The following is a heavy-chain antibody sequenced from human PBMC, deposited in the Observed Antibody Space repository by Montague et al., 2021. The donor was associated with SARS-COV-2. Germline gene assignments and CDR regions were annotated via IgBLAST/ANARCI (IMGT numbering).Heavy chain of an antibody. D-gene: IGHD4-17*01. CDR1: GGSIRSDSYY. J-gene: IGHJ6*02. CDR3: ARDYGDYSYYYGLDV. V-gene: IGHV4-61*02. CDR2: IYSSGST. Sequence: TLSLTCTVSGGSIRSDSYYWSWIRPPAGKGLEWIGRIYSSGSTNYTPSLKSRVTMSVATSKNQFSLKVSSVTAADTAVYYCARDYGDYSYYYGLDVWGQGTTVTVSS.